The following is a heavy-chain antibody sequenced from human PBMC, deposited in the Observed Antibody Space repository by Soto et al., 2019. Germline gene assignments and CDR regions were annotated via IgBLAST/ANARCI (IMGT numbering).Heavy chain of an antibody. J-gene: IGHJ3*02. CDR2: ITGGGHT. CDR3: VKYRAGWGSFDI. Sequence: EVQVLESGGGLVQPGGSLRLSCSASGFTFNDINWVRQAPGKGLEWISRITGGGHTDYVDSVKGRFTISRDNSKNTGYLQMNSLRVDDTAVDYCVKYRAGWGSFDIWGQGTVVTVSS. CDR1: GFTFND. V-gene: IGHV3-23*01. D-gene: IGHD3-16*01.